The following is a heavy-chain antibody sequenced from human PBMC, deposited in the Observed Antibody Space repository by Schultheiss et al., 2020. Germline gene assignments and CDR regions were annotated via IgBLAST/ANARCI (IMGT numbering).Heavy chain of an antibody. CDR3: AREFARMDV. D-gene: IGHD3-16*01. Sequence: GGSLRLSCAASGFTVSSNYMSWVRQAPGKGLEWVSGINWNGGSTGYADSVKGRFTISRENAKNTLYLQMNSLRAEDTAVYYCAREFARMDVWGQGTTVNVSS. CDR1: GFTVSSNY. J-gene: IGHJ6*02. V-gene: IGHV3-20*04. CDR2: INWNGGST.